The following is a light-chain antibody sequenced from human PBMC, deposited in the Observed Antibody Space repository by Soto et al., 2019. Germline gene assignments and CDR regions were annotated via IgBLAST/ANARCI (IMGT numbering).Light chain of an antibody. J-gene: IGLJ3*02. CDR3: YSAAHNNLV. Sequence: SYELTQPSSVSVSPGQTATITCSGDVLAKKYARWFQQKPGQAPVLVIYKDTERPSGIPERFSGSSSGTTVTLTISGAQVEDEADYYCYSAAHNNLVFGGGTKLTVL. CDR2: KDT. CDR1: VLAKKY. V-gene: IGLV3-27*01.